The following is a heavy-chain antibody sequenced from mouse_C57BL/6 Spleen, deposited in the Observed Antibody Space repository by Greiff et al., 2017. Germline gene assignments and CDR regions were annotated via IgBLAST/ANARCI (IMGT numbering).Heavy chain of an antibody. CDR2: FYPGSGSL. CDR3: ARHEKRAIYYPFAY. D-gene: IGHD2-1*01. V-gene: IGHV1-62-2*01. CDR1: GYTFTEYT. Sequence: VKLQQSGAELVKPGASVKLSCKASGYTFTEYTIPWVKQRSGQGLEWIGWFYPGSGSLKYNEKFKDKATLTADKSSSTVYMELSRLTSEDAAVYFCARHEKRAIYYPFAYWGQGTLVTVSA. J-gene: IGHJ3*01.